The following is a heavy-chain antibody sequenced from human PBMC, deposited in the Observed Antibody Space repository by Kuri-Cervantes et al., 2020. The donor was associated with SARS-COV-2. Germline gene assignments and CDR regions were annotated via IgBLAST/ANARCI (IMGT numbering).Heavy chain of an antibody. CDR3: AKSLGVLSSQLVS. CDR1: GFTFSSYA. CDR2: ISGSGGST. D-gene: IGHD6-13*01. J-gene: IGHJ4*02. Sequence: GESLKISCAASGFTFSSYAMSCVRQAPGKGLEGVSAISGSGGSTYYAASVKGRFTISRENSKNTLYLQMNSLRAEDTAVYYCAKSLGVLSSQLVSWGQGTLVTVSS. V-gene: IGHV3-23*01.